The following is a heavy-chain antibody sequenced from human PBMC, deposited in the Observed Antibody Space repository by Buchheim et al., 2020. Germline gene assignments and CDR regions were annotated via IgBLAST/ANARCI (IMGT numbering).Heavy chain of an antibody. V-gene: IGHV4-30-4*01. CDR3: ARFKGITIFGVVSFFDY. J-gene: IGHJ4*02. CDR2: IYYSGST. D-gene: IGHD3-3*01. Sequence: QVQLQESGPGLVKPSQTLSLTCTVSGGSISSGDYYWSWIRQPPGKGLEWIGYIYYSGSTYYNPSLKSRVTISLDTSKHQFSLKLSSVTAADTAVYYCARFKGITIFGVVSFFDYWGQGTL. CDR1: GGSISSGDYY.